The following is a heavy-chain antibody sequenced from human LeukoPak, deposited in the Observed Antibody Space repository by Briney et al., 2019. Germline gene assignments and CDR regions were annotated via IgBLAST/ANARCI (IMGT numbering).Heavy chain of an antibody. J-gene: IGHJ4*02. CDR3: ARFSVGGTYYPNY. D-gene: IGHD1-26*01. CDR1: GYRSTSYW. Sequence: GESLKISFKGSGYRSTSYWIGWVRQMPGEGLEWMGIIYPGDSDPRYSPSFQGQVTISADKSISTAYLQWSSLKASDTAMYYCARFSVGGTYYPNYWGQGTLVSVSS. V-gene: IGHV5-51*01. CDR2: IYPGDSDP.